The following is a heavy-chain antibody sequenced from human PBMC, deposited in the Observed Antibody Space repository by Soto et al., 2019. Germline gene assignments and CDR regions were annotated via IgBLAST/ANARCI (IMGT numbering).Heavy chain of an antibody. CDR1: GGTFSSYA. CDR3: ARYPRHCSSTSCYYYYGMDD. J-gene: IGHJ6*02. D-gene: IGHD2-2*01. V-gene: IGHV1-69*13. Sequence: GASVKVSCKASGGTFSSYAISWVRQAPGQGLEWMGGIIPIFGTANYAQKFQGRVTITADESTSTAYMELSSLRSEDTAVYYCARYPRHCSSTSCYYYYGMDDWGQGTSVTVSS. CDR2: IIPIFGTA.